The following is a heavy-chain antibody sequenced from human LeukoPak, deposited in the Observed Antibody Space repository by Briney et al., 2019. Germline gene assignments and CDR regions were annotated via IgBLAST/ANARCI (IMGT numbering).Heavy chain of an antibody. Sequence: SETLSLTCSVSAGSISSSSSYWGWIRQPPGKGLEWIGSIYYSGSSFDNPALKSRVTISVDTSKNQFSLKLSSVTAADTAVYYCARGTYGSGSYKYWGQGTLVTVSS. V-gene: IGHV4-39*07. J-gene: IGHJ4*02. CDR3: ARGTYGSGSYKY. D-gene: IGHD3-10*01. CDR2: IYYSGSS. CDR1: AGSISSSSSY.